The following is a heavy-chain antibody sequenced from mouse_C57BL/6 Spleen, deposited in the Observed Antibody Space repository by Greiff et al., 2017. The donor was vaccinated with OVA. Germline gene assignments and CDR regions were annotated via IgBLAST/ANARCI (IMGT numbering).Heavy chain of an antibody. D-gene: IGHD2-5*01. CDR2: IHPNSGST. V-gene: IGHV1-64*01. CDR3: ARDSNYWFAY. J-gene: IGHJ3*01. CDR1: GYTFTSYW. Sequence: VQLQQPGAELVKPGASVKLSCKASGYTFTSYWMHWVKQRPGQGLEWIGMIHPNSGSTNYTEKFKSKATLTVDKSSSTAYMQLSSLTSEDSAVYYCARDSNYWFAYWGQGTLVTVSA.